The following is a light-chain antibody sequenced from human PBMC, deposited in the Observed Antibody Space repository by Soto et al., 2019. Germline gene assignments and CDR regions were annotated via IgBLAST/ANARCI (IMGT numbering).Light chain of an antibody. CDR2: EGS. J-gene: IGLJ1*01. CDR1: SSNVGSYNL. V-gene: IGLV2-23*01. CDR3: CSYAGSSTYYV. Sequence: QSALTQPASVSGSPGQSITISCTGTSSNVGSYNLVSWYQQHPGKAPKLMIYEGSKRPSGVSXXXSGSKSGNTASLTISGXXXEDEADXXCCSYAGSSTYYVFGTGTKVTVL.